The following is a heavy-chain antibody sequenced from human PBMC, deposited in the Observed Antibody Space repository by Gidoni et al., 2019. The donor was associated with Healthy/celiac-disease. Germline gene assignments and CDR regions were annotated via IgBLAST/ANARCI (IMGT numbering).Heavy chain of an antibody. V-gene: IGHV4-39*01. Sequence: LQLQESGPGLVKPSEPLSLTCTVSGGSISSSSYYWGWLRQPPGKGLEWIGSIYYSGSTYYNPSLKSRVTISVDTSKNQFSLKLSSVTAADTAVYYCASPGGSGYYFDFDYWGQGTLVTVSS. CDR1: GGSISSSSYY. J-gene: IGHJ4*02. CDR2: IYYSGST. CDR3: ASPGGSGYYFDFDY. D-gene: IGHD3-22*01.